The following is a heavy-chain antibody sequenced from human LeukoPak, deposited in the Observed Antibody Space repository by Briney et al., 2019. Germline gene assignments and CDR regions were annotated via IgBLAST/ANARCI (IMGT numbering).Heavy chain of an antibody. CDR1: GFTFISYA. J-gene: IGHJ4*02. CDR3: ARRAGAYSHPYDY. V-gene: IGHV3-53*01. CDR2: IYSAGNT. Sequence: GGSLRLSCAASGFTFISYAIHWVRQAPGKGLEWVSFIYSAGNTHYSDSVKGRFTISIDNSKNTLYLQMNSLRAEDTAVYYCARRAGAYSHPYDYWGQGTLVTVSS. D-gene: IGHD4/OR15-4a*01.